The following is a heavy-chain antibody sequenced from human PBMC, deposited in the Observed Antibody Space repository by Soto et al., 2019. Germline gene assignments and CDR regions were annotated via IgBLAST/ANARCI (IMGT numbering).Heavy chain of an antibody. Sequence: QVQLVQSGAEVQKPGSSVKVSCKASGGTFSSYSISWVRQAPGQGLEWMGGILPIFGAPNYAQKFQGRVTITADESTRTAYMELSSLRSEDPAVYYCARAKTSYYYDSSGFGGAFDIWGQGTMVTVSS. CDR1: GGTFSSYS. D-gene: IGHD3-22*01. CDR2: ILPIFGAP. J-gene: IGHJ3*02. V-gene: IGHV1-69*01. CDR3: ARAKTSYYYDSSGFGGAFDI.